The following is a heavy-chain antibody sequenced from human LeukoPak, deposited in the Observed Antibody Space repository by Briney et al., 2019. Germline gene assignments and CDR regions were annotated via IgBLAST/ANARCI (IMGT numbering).Heavy chain of an antibody. CDR2: INHSGST. J-gene: IGHJ6*03. D-gene: IGHD4-17*01. V-gene: IGHV4-34*01. CDR3: ARGVTTRYYYYYMDV. Sequence: SETLYLTCAVYGGSFSGYYWSWIRQPPGKGLEWIGEINHSGSTNYNPSLKSRVTISVDTSKNQFSLKLSSVTAADTAVYYCARGVTTRYYYYYMDVWGKGTTVTVSS. CDR1: GGSFSGYY.